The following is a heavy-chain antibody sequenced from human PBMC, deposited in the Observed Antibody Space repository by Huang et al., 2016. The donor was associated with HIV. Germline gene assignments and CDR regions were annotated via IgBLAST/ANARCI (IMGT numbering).Heavy chain of an antibody. CDR3: ARERMMSWLDDHDAFDI. CDR1: GGSFSGYY. J-gene: IGHJ3*02. CDR2: INHSGST. D-gene: IGHD1-1*01. Sequence: QVQLQQWGAGLLKPSETLSLTCAVYGGSFSGYYWSWIRQSPGKGLEWIGEINHSGSTNYNPSLKSRLTISGDTSKNQFSLKLSSVTAADTAVYYCARERMMSWLDDHDAFDIWSQGTMVTVSS. V-gene: IGHV4-34*01.